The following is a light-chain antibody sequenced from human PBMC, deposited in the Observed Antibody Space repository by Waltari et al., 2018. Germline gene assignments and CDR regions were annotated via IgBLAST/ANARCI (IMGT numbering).Light chain of an antibody. CDR1: SSDVGAYNY. J-gene: IGLJ2*01. CDR3: TSYTNTNTVL. CDR2: DVA. V-gene: IGLV2-14*01. Sequence: QSALTQPASVSGSPGQSITIPCTGTSSDVGAYNYVYWYQQHPGKAPKLLIYDVARWPSGISNRFSGSKSGNTASLTISGLQAEDEADYYCTSYTNTNTVLFGGGTKVTVL.